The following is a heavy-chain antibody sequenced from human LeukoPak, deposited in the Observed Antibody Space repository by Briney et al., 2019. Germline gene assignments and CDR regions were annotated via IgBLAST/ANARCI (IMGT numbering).Heavy chain of an antibody. Sequence: SETLSLTCAVYGGSFSGYYWSWIRQPPGKGLEWIGEINHSGSTNYNPSLKSRVTISVDTSKNQFSLKLSSVTAADTAVYYCAREIVVVPAAILVWYFDLWGRGTLVTVSS. D-gene: IGHD2-2*02. V-gene: IGHV4-34*01. CDR3: AREIVVVPAAILVWYFDL. CDR1: GGSFSGYY. CDR2: INHSGST. J-gene: IGHJ2*01.